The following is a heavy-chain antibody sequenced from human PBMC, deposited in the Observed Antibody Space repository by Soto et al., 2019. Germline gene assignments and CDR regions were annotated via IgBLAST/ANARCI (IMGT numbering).Heavy chain of an antibody. CDR3: ARQIPHSDFAVDAFDI. Sequence: QVQLVQSGAEVKKPGSSVKVSCKASGGTFSSYTISWVRQAPGQGLEWMGRIIPILGIANYAQKFQDRVTITADKSTSTAYMELSSLRSEDTAVYYCARQIPHSDFAVDAFDIWGQGTMVTVSS. J-gene: IGHJ3*02. V-gene: IGHV1-69*02. CDR1: GGTFSSYT. CDR2: IIPILGIA. D-gene: IGHD2-21*01.